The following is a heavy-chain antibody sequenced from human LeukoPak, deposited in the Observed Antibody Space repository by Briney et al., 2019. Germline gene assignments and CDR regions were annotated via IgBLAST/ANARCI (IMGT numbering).Heavy chain of an antibody. D-gene: IGHD3-10*01. J-gene: IGHJ5*02. CDR1: GGSISSSNYY. Sequence: SETLSLTCTVSGGSISSSNYYWGWIRQPPGKGLEWIGNIYYSGSTYYNPSLKSRVTISVDTSKNQLSLKLSSVTAADTTVYYCARQYWFGYRIDPWGQGTLVTVSP. CDR2: IYYSGST. CDR3: ARQYWFGYRIDP. V-gene: IGHV4-39*01.